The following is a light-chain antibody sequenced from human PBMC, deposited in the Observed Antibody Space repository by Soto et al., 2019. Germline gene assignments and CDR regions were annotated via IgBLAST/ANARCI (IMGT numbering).Light chain of an antibody. CDR3: QQSYSTPLT. J-gene: IGKJ2*01. CDR2: RAS. V-gene: IGKV1-39*01. CDR1: QSISIF. Sequence: DIQLTQSPSSLSASVGDRVTITCRARQSISIFLNWYQQKPGKAPKLLIYRASSLQSGVPSRFSGVGSGTDFTLTISSLQPEDFATYYCQQSYSTPLTCGQGTKLEIK.